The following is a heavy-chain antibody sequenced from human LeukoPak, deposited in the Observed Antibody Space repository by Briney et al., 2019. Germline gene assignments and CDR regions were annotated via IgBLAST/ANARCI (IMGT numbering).Heavy chain of an antibody. J-gene: IGHJ4*02. CDR1: GFTFSSYA. CDR2: ISGSGGST. V-gene: IGHV3-23*01. CDR3: AKNPALYCTSTSCYLDY. D-gene: IGHD2-2*01. Sequence: GGSLRLSCAASGFTFSSYAMSWVRQAPGKGLEWVSAISGSGGSTYYADSVKGRSTISRDNSKNTLYLQMNSLRAEDTAVYYCAKNPALYCTSTSCYLDYWGQGTLVTVSS.